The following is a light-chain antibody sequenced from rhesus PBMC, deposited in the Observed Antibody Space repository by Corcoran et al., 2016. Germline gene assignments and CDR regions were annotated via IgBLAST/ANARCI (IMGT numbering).Light chain of an antibody. J-gene: IGKJ4*01. CDR3: QQYTTWIT. CDR2: GAS. Sequence: EIVLTQSPATLSLSPGDRATLSCRASQSVSRSLAWYQQNPGQAPRLLISGASTRATGIPGRFSGSGAGTDFSLTIDSLEPEDFAVYYCQQYTTWITFGGGTKVEIK. CDR1: QSVSRS. V-gene: IGKV3-42*03.